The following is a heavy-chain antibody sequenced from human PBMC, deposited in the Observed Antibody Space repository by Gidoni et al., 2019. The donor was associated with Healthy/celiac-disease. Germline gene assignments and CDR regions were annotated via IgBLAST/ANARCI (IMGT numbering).Heavy chain of an antibody. CDR2: ISSSGSTI. Sequence: EVQLVESGGGLVQPGGSLRLSCAASGFTFSSYEMNWVRQAPGKGLEWVSYISSSGSTIYYADSVKGRFTISRDNAKNSLYLQMNSLRAEDTAVYYCARSDPGATMIVVVSLDYWGQGTLVTVSS. CDR1: GFTFSSYE. J-gene: IGHJ4*02. CDR3: ARSDPGATMIVVVSLDY. D-gene: IGHD3-22*01. V-gene: IGHV3-48*03.